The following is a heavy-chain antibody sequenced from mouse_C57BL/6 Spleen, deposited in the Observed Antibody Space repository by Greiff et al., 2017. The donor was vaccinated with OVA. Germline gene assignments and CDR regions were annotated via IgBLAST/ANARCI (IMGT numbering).Heavy chain of an antibody. CDR1: GYTFTSYW. CDR2: IHPNSGRT. Sequence: QVQLQQPGAELVKPGASVKLSCKASGYTFTSYWMHWVKQRPGQGLEWIGMIHPNSGRTNYNEKFKSKATLTVAKSSSTAYMQLSSLTSEDSAVYYCARGPTYYYGSSYYAMDYWGQGTSVTVSS. D-gene: IGHD1-1*01. CDR3: ARGPTYYYGSSYYAMDY. J-gene: IGHJ4*01. V-gene: IGHV1-64*01.